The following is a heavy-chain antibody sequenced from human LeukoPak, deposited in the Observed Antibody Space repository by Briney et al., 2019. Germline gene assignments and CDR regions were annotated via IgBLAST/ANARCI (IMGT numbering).Heavy chain of an antibody. CDR2: IYHSGST. J-gene: IGHJ4*02. CDR3: ARALYYDFWSGTYYFDY. CDR1: GGSISSGGYY. Sequence: SQTLSLTCTVFGGSISSGGYYWSWIRQPPGKGLEWIGYIYHSGSTYYNPSLKSRVTISVDRSKNQFSLKLSSVTAADTAVYYCARALYYDFWSGTYYFDYWGQGTLVTVSS. V-gene: IGHV4-30-2*01. D-gene: IGHD3-3*01.